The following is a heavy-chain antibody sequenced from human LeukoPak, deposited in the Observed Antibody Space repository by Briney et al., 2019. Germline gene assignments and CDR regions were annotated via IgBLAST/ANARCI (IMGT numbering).Heavy chain of an antibody. CDR2: INTGNGNT. D-gene: IGHD1-1*01. J-gene: IGHJ4*02. CDR3: AKDLVRYNYDTEDY. CDR1: GYTLTGYD. Sequence: ATVKVSCKVSGYTLTGYDMHWVRQAPGQRLEWMGWINTGNGNTKYSQKFQGRVTITRDTSANTAYMELSGLRSEDTAVYYCAKDLVRYNYDTEDYWGQGTLVTVSS. V-gene: IGHV1-3*04.